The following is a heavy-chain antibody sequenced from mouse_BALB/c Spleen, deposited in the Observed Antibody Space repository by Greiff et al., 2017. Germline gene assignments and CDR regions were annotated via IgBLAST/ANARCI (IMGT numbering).Heavy chain of an antibody. CDR2: INPYNGAT. Sequence: VQLQQSGPELVKPGASVKISCKASGYSFTGYYMHWVKQSHVKSLEWIGRINPYNGATSYNQNFKDKASLTVDKSSSTAYMELHSLTSEDSAVYYCARELRHYAMDYWGQGTSVTVSS. CDR1: GYSFTGYY. CDR3: ARELRHYAMDY. D-gene: IGHD1-2*01. V-gene: IGHV1-31*01. J-gene: IGHJ4*01.